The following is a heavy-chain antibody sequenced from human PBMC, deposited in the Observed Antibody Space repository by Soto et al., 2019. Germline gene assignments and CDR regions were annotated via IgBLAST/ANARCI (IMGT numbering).Heavy chain of an antibody. J-gene: IGHJ6*02. V-gene: IGHV6-1*01. CDR1: GDSVSSNSAA. CDR3: ARDLTSPYYYYYGMDV. Sequence: SETLSLTCAISGDSVSSNSAAWNWIRQSPSRGLEWLGRTYYRSKRYNDYAVSAKSRITINPDTSKNRSSLQLNSVTPEDTAVYYCARDLTSPYYYYYGMDVWGQGTTVTVSS. CDR2: TYYRSKRYN.